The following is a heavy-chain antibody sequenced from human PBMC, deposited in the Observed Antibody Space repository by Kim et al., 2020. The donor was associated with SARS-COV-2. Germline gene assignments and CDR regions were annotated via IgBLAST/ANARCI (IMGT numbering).Heavy chain of an antibody. V-gene: IGHV4-34*01. Sequence: SETLSLTCAVYGGSFSGYYWSWIRQPPGKGLEWIGEINHSGSTNYNPSLKSRVTISVDTSKNQFSLTLNPVTAADTAVYYCARVPRYGDYSFDYWGQGTLVTVSS. D-gene: IGHD4-17*01. J-gene: IGHJ4*02. CDR2: INHSGST. CDR3: ARVPRYGDYSFDY. CDR1: GGSFSGYY.